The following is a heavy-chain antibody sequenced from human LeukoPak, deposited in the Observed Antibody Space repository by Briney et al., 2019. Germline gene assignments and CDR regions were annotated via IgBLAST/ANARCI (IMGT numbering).Heavy chain of an antibody. J-gene: IGHJ4*02. D-gene: IGHD3-10*01. Sequence: SETLSLTCTVSGGSIGSYLWNWIRQPPGKGLEWIGYIYYSGSTYYNPSLKSRVTISVDTSKNQFSLKLSSVTAADTAVYYCARVIGYYGSGSPDYWGQGTLVTVSS. V-gene: IGHV4-30-4*08. CDR3: ARVIGYYGSGSPDY. CDR1: GGSIGSYL. CDR2: IYYSGST.